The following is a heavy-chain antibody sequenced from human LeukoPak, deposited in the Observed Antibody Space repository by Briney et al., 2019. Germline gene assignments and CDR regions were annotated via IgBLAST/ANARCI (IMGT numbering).Heavy chain of an antibody. CDR1: GFTVSSNY. CDR3: ARTYYYDSSGYSYYFDY. Sequence: GGSLRLSCAASGFTVSSNYMSWVRQAPGKGLEWVSVIYSGGSTYYADSVKGRFTISGDNSKNTLYLQMNSLRAEDTAVYYCARTYYYDSSGYSYYFDYWGQGTLVTVSS. CDR2: IYSGGST. V-gene: IGHV3-53*01. D-gene: IGHD3-22*01. J-gene: IGHJ4*02.